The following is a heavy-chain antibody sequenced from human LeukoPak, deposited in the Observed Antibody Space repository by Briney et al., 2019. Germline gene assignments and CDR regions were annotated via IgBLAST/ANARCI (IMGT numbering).Heavy chain of an antibody. CDR3: WGEGREHGAFDI. D-gene: IGHD1-26*01. J-gene: IGHJ3*02. CDR2: IYSDGRT. Sequence: GGSLRLSCAASEFTVSTNDMTWVRQAPGKGLEWVAEIYSDGRTYYAPSVEDRLSIFSDTSSNTTYLQMNSLRADDTAAYYYWGEGREHGAFDIWGQGTMVTVSS. V-gene: IGHV3-53*01. CDR1: EFTVSTND.